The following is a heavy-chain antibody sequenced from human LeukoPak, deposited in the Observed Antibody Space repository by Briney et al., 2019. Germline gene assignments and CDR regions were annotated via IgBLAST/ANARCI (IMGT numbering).Heavy chain of an antibody. CDR3: ARDLEYSSSSD. J-gene: IGHJ4*02. D-gene: IGHD6-6*01. CDR1: GYSISSGYY. Sequence: SETLSLTCTVSGYSISSGYYWGWIRQPPGKGLEWIGSIYHSGSTYYNPSLKSRVTISVDTSKNQFSLKLSSVTAADTAVYYCARDLEYSSSSDWGQGTLVTVSS. V-gene: IGHV4-38-2*02. CDR2: IYHSGST.